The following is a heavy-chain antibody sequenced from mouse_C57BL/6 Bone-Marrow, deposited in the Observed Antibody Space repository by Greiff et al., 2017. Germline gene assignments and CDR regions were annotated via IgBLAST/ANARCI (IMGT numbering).Heavy chain of an antibody. CDR1: GYTFTSYG. J-gene: IGHJ1*03. V-gene: IGHV1-81*01. CDR2: IYPRSGNT. D-gene: IGHD1-1*01. CDR3: ARADYDGTFDV. Sequence: QVQLKQSGAELARPGASVKLSCKASGYTFTSYGISWVKQRTGQGLEWIGEIYPRSGNTYYNEKFKGKATLTADNSSSTAYMGLRSLTSEDSAVYVCARADYDGTFDVWGTGTTVTVSS.